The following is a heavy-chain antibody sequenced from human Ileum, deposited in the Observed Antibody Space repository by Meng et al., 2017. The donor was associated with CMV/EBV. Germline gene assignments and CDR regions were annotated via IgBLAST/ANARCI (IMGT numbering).Heavy chain of an antibody. Sequence: ITLKESGPTLVKPTQTLTLTCSFSGVSPSTSGEGVGWIRQPPGKALEWLALIYRGDDKRYSPSLNSRLTIAKDTSKNEVVLTLTNMGPIDTGTYYCAHFVGGYYPSRPDYWGQGTLVTVSS. J-gene: IGHJ4*02. CDR2: IYRGDDK. V-gene: IGHV2-5*02. CDR1: GVSPSTSGEG. D-gene: IGHD1-26*01. CDR3: AHFVGGYYPSRPDY.